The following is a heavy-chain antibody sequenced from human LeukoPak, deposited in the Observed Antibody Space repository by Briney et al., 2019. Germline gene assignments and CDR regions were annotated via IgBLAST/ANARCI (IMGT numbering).Heavy chain of an antibody. D-gene: IGHD5-24*01. V-gene: IGHV3-74*01. Sequence: PGGSLRLSCAASGFTLRSYWMHWVRQAPGKGLVWVSRINNDGSGAIYADSVKGRFTISRDNAKDSLSLQLNSLRVEDTAVYYCARDAGIDGTDFDYWGQGALVTVSS. CDR1: GFTLRSYW. CDR2: INNDGSGA. J-gene: IGHJ4*02. CDR3: ARDAGIDGTDFDY.